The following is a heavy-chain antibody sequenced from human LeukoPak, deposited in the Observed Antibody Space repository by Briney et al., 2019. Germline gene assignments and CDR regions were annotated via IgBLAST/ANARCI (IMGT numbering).Heavy chain of an antibody. CDR3: ARGPEYYYGSGSYDYYGMDV. V-gene: IGHV1-18*01. CDR1: GYTFTSYG. J-gene: IGHJ6*02. D-gene: IGHD3-10*01. Sequence: ASVKVSCKASGYTFTSYGISWVRQAPGQGLEWMGWISAYNGNTNYAQKLQGRVTMTTHTSTSTAYMELRSLRSDDTAVYYCARGPEYYYGSGSYDYYGMDVWGQGTRSPSP. CDR2: ISAYNGNT.